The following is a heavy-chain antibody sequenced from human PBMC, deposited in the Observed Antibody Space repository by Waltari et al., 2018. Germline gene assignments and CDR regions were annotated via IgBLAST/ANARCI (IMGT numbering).Heavy chain of an antibody. V-gene: IGHV4-39*01. CDR3: ARQQGGSYFFYYYGMDV. CDR2: IYYSGST. D-gene: IGHD1-26*01. CDR1: GGSISSSSYY. Sequence: QLQLQESGPGLVKPSETLSLTCTVSGGSISSSSYYWGWIRQPPGKGLEWIGSIYYSGSTYYNPSLKSRVTISVDTSKNQFSLKLSSVTAADTAVYYCARQQGGSYFFYYYGMDVWGQGTTVTVSS. J-gene: IGHJ6*02.